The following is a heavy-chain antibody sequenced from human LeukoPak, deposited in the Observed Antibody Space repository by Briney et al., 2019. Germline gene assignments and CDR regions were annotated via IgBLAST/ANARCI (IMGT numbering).Heavy chain of an antibody. CDR1: GGSISGYC. J-gene: IGHJ5*02. V-gene: IGHV4-59*01. D-gene: IGHD6-19*01. Sequence: SETLSLACTVSGGSISGYCWSWIRQPPGGGLEWIGYIYYTGRTNYNLSLKSRLTISIDTSKNQFSLSLTSVTAADTAVYYCAKEAAVAGMGRVNWFDPWGQGTLVTVSS. CDR2: IYYTGRT. CDR3: AKEAAVAGMGRVNWFDP.